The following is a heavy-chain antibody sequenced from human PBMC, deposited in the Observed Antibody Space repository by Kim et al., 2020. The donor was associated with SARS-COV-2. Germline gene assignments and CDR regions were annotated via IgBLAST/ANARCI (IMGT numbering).Heavy chain of an antibody. CDR2: DGGSR. V-gene: IGHV3-74*01. J-gene: IGHJ4*02. D-gene: IGHD3-3*02. Sequence: DGGSRYYADSVKGRFTTSRDNANNLVYLQMNSLRVDDTAIYYCTSIFEYWGQGALVTVSS. CDR3: TSIFEY.